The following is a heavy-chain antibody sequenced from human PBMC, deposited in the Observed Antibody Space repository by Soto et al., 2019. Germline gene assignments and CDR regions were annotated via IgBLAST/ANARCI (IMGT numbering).Heavy chain of an antibody. CDR1: GFTFSTYA. Sequence: EVQLLESGGGLVQPGGSLRLSCAASGFTFSTYAMSWVRQAPGKGLEWVSGIRGSGGSTYYADSVKGRFTISRDNSKNTLYLQMNSLRAEDTAEYYCAKGRGIYRNYFDYWGQGSLVTVSS. J-gene: IGHJ4*02. D-gene: IGHD1-26*01. V-gene: IGHV3-23*01. CDR3: AKGRGIYRNYFDY. CDR2: IRGSGGST.